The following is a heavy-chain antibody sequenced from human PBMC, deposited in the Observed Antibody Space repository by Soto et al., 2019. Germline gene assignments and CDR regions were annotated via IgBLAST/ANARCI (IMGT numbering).Heavy chain of an antibody. Sequence: QVQLVQSWAEEKKPGASVKVSCKASGYTFTGYAMHWARQAPGQRLEWMGWINAGNGNTKYSQKFQGRVTITRDTSASTDYMELSSLRSEDTAVYYCARAVAVPADFDYWGQGTLVTVSS. CDR3: ARAVAVPADFDY. D-gene: IGHD6-19*01. J-gene: IGHJ4*02. CDR1: GYTFTGYA. CDR2: INAGNGNT. V-gene: IGHV1-3*05.